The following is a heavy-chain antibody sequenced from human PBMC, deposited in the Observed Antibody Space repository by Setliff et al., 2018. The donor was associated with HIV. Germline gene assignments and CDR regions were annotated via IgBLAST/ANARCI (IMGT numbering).Heavy chain of an antibody. CDR1: GGSITRTPYY. V-gene: IGHV4-39*07. D-gene: IGHD3-16*01. J-gene: IGHJ6*02. Sequence: PSETLSLTGTVSGGSITRTPYYGGWIRQPPGKGLEWIGSIHHSGTAYDNPSLKSRVTISLDTSKNELSLKLTSVTAADTALYYCARHNVITHGGLFFDYYYYVMDVWAHWTTVTVSS. CDR2: IHHSGTA. CDR3: ARHNVITHGGLFFDYYYYVMDV.